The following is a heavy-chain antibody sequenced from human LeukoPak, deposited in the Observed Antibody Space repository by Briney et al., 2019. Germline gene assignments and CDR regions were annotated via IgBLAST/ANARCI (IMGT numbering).Heavy chain of an antibody. Sequence: PGGSLRLSCAASGFTFNYYWMHWVRQAPGKGLVWVSRINHDGSSTTSADSVKGRFTISRDDAKNSLYLHMNSLRVEDTAVYYCARLYSSSSGLRASDYWGQGTLVTVSS. D-gene: IGHD6-6*01. CDR1: GFTFNYYW. CDR3: ARLYSSSSGLRASDY. V-gene: IGHV3-74*01. J-gene: IGHJ4*02. CDR2: INHDGSST.